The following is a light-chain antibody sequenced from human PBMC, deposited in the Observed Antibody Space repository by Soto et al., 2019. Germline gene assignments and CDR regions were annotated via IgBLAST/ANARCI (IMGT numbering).Light chain of an antibody. CDR3: QHYGRSLNMYG. CDR2: GTT. CDR1: QSLSSSHY. V-gene: IGKV3-20*01. J-gene: IGKJ2*01. Sequence: ENVLTQSPGTLSLSPGERATLSCRASQSLSSSHYLAWYQQKSGQAPRLLIFGTTNRATGIPDRFSGSGSGADFTLTISRLEPKDSAVYYCQHYGRSLNMYGFGPGTKLEIK.